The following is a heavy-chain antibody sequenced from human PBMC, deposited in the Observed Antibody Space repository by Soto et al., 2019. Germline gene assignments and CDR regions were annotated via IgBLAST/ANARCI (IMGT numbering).Heavy chain of an antibody. Sequence: QITLKESGPTLVKPTQTLTLTCTFSGFSLNTAGVGVGWVRQPPGKALAWLAVIFWDGDKRYSPSLQSRLTITRDTSKDQVVLTMTNMDPVDTATYYCVRQRNWFDPWGQGTLVTVSS. CDR1: GFSLNTAGVG. CDR3: VRQRNWFDP. J-gene: IGHJ5*02. CDR2: IFWDGDK. V-gene: IGHV2-5*02.